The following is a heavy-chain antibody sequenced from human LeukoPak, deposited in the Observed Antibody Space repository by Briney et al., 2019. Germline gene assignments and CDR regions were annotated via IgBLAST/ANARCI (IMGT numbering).Heavy chain of an antibody. V-gene: IGHV3-74*01. J-gene: IGHJ4*02. CDR1: GFTFSRLW. D-gene: IGHD2-21*02. CDR2: INTDGSNT. CDR3: ARDRYCGGDCPNDY. Sequence: GGSLRLSCAASGFTFSRLWMHWVRQAPGKGLVWVSRINTDGSNTIYADSVKGRFTISRDNAKNTLYLQMNSLRAEDTAVYYCARDRYCGGDCPNDYWGQGTLVTVSS.